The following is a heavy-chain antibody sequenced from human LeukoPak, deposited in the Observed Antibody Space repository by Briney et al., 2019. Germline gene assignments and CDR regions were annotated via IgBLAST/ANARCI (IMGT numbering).Heavy chain of an antibody. CDR1: GFTFSSYA. CDR3: AKDLDIVLVPASTGFDY. V-gene: IGHV3-23*01. D-gene: IGHD2-2*03. Sequence: PGGSLRLSCAASGFTFSSYAMSWVRQAPGKGLEWVSAISGSGGSTYYADSVKGRFTISRDNSKNTLYLQMNSLRAEDTAVYYCAKDLDIVLVPASTGFDYWGQGTLVTVSS. CDR2: ISGSGGST. J-gene: IGHJ4*02.